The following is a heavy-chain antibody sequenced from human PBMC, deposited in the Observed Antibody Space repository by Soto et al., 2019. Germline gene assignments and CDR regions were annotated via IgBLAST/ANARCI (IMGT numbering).Heavy chain of an antibody. D-gene: IGHD3-10*01. CDR2: ISSSSSYI. CDR3: ASMRERYYYGSGSYYGD. CDR1: GFTFSSYS. V-gene: IGHV3-21*01. J-gene: IGHJ4*02. Sequence: GGSLRLSCAASGFTFSSYSMNWVRQAPGKGLEWVSSISSSSSYIYYADSVKGRFTISRDNAKNSLYLQMNSLRAEDTAVYYCASMRERYYYGSGSYYGDWGQGTLVTVSS.